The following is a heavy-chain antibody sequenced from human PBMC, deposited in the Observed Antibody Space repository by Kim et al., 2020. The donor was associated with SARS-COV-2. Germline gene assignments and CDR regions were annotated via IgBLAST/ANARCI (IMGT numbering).Heavy chain of an antibody. D-gene: IGHD2-21*01. Sequence: TYYAASVKGRFTISRDNSENTLHLHMNSLRVDDTAVYYCAKGFGGDRADLGQGTLVTVAS. V-gene: IGHV3-23*01. CDR3: AKGFGGDRAD. J-gene: IGHJ4*02. CDR2: T.